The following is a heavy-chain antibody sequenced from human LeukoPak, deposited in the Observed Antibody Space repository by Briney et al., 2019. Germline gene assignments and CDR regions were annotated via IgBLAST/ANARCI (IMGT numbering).Heavy chain of an antibody. V-gene: IGHV3-30*18. Sequence: GTSLRLSCVASGFSFRNYGMHWGRQAPGKGLEWVAFISYDRSNQYYTDSVEGRFTISRDNSKNTLFLQMNSLRPEDTAIYYCAKDWRWQQPIYGMNVWGQGTTVTVSS. CDR2: ISYDRSNQ. D-gene: IGHD6-13*01. CDR1: GFSFRNYG. CDR3: AKDWRWQQPIYGMNV. J-gene: IGHJ6*02.